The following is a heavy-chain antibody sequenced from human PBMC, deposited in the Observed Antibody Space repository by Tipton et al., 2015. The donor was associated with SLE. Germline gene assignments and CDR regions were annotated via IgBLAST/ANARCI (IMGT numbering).Heavy chain of an antibody. CDR3: ARRALSGYYDY. J-gene: IGHJ4*02. CDR1: GYTFTSYA. Sequence: QSGAEVKKPGASVKVSCRASGYTFTSYAIYWVRQDPGQRLEWMGWISTGNGNAKYSRRFQGRVTFTRDTSASTAYMELSSLKSEDTAVYYCARRALSGYYDYWGQGTLVTVSS. V-gene: IGHV1-3*04. D-gene: IGHD3-22*01. CDR2: ISTGNGNA.